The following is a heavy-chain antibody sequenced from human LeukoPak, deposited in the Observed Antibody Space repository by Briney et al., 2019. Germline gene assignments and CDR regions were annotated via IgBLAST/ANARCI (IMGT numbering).Heavy chain of an antibody. D-gene: IGHD3-22*01. CDR3: ARDHPLYYYDSRAFDI. Sequence: PSETLSRTCTVSGGSISSYYWSWIRQPPGKGLEWIGYIYYSGSTNYNPSLKSRVTISVDTSKNQFSLKLSSVTAADTAVYYCARDHPLYYYDSRAFDIWGQGTMVTVSS. CDR1: GGSISSYY. CDR2: IYYSGST. J-gene: IGHJ3*02. V-gene: IGHV4-59*01.